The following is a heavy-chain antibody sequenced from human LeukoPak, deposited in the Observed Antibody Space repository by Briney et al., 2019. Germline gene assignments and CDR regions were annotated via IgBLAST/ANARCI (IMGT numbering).Heavy chain of an antibody. J-gene: IGHJ6*02. CDR2: INPSGGST. D-gene: IGHD6-13*01. Sequence: ASVKVSCKASGYTFTSYYIHWVRQAPGQGLEWMGLINPSGGSTSYAQKFQGRVTMTRDTSTSTVYMELSSLSSEDTAVYYCAREGAAAGTLDYYYGMDVWGQGSTVTVSS. CDR3: AREGAAAGTLDYYYGMDV. V-gene: IGHV1-46*01. CDR1: GYTFTSYY.